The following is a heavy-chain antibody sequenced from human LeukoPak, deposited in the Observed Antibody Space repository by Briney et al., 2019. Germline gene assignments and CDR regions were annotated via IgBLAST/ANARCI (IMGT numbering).Heavy chain of an antibody. V-gene: IGHV4-39*01. CDR1: GGSISSSSYY. CDR3: ARLGIAVAGIDY. D-gene: IGHD6-19*01. J-gene: IGHJ4*02. Sequence: PSETLSLTCTVSGGSISSSSYYWGWIRQPPGKGLEWIGSIYYSGSTYYNPSLKSRVTISVDTSKNQFSLKLSSVTAADTAVYYCARLGIAVAGIDYWGQGTLVTVSS. CDR2: IYYSGST.